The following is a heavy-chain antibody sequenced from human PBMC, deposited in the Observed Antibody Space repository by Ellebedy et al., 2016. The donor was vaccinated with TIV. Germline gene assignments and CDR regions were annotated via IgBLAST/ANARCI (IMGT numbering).Heavy chain of an antibody. D-gene: IGHD6-13*01. CDR3: ARGGGGSSWYFLHP. CDR1: GGTFSSYA. V-gene: IGHV1-69*13. Sequence: SVKVSXXASGGTFSSYAISWVRQAPGQGLEWMGGIIPIFGTANYAQKFQGRVTITADESTSTAYMELSSLRSEDTAVYYCARGGGGSSWYFLHPWGQGTLVTVSS. J-gene: IGHJ5*02. CDR2: IIPIFGTA.